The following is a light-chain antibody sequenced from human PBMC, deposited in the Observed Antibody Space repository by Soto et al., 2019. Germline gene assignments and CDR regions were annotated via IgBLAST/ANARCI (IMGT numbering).Light chain of an antibody. CDR3: QQYGSSPT. CDR2: GAS. J-gene: IGKJ1*01. CDR1: QSVTNNQ. V-gene: IGKV3-20*01. Sequence: IVCTQSPCTLSLSQGERATLSCRASQSVTNNQFAWYQQKPGQAPRLLIYGASSGATGIPDRFSGSGPGTDFTLTISRLEPEDFAVYYCQQYGSSPTFGQGTKVDIK.